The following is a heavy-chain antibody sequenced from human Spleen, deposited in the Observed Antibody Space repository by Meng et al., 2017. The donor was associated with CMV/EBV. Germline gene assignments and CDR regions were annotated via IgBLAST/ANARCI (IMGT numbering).Heavy chain of an antibody. D-gene: IGHD1-14*01. CDR2: INNNGVNT. CDR3: ARGNQV. Sequence: GGSLRLSCAASGFIFSNYAMNWVRQAPGKGLEWASNINNNGVNTYYTDSVKGRFTISRDNSKNTLYLQMNSLRAEDTAVYYCARGNQVWGQGTLVTVSS. J-gene: IGHJ4*02. CDR1: GFIFSNYA. V-gene: IGHV3-23*01.